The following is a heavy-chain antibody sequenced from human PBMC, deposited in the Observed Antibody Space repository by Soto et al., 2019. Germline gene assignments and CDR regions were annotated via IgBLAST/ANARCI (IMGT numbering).Heavy chain of an antibody. CDR2: ISSSGSTI. V-gene: IGHV3-48*03. J-gene: IGHJ4*02. Sequence: EVQLVESGGGLVQPGGSLRLSCAASGFTFSSYEMNWVRQAPGKGLEWVSYISSSGSTIYYADSVKGRFTISRDNAKNSLYLEKNGLGGEETAVYYCARGQYSGGGGYFDYWGQETLVTVSS. CDR1: GFTFSSYE. CDR3: ARGQYSGGGGYFDY. D-gene: IGHD6-19*01.